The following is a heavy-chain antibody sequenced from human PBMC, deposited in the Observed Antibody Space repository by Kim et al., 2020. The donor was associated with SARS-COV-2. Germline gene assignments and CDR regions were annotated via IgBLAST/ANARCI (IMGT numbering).Heavy chain of an antibody. Sequence: GGSLRLSCAASGFTFSSYEMNWVRQAPGKGLEWVSYISSSGSTIYYADSVKGRFTISRDNAKNSLYLQMNSLRAEDTAVYYCARDGTYYYDSSGYPDAFDIWGQGTMVTVSS. D-gene: IGHD3-22*01. V-gene: IGHV3-48*03. CDR3: ARDGTYYYDSSGYPDAFDI. CDR1: GFTFSSYE. CDR2: ISSSGSTI. J-gene: IGHJ3*02.